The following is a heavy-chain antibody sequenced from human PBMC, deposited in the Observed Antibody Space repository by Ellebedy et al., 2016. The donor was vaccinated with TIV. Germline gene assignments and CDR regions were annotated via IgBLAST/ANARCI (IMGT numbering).Heavy chain of an antibody. Sequence: GESLKISCVASGFTFSSYSMNWVRQAPGKGLEWVSSISSSSTYIYYADSVKGRFTISRDNAKNSLYLQMNSLRAEDTAVYYCAREYCSGGSCYSRSGSFDFWGQGTLVTVSS. CDR1: GFTFSSYS. D-gene: IGHD2-15*01. V-gene: IGHV3-21*01. CDR2: ISSSSTYI. J-gene: IGHJ4*02. CDR3: AREYCSGGSCYSRSGSFDF.